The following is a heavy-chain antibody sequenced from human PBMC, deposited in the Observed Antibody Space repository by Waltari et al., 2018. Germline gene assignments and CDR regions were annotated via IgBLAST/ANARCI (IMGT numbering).Heavy chain of an antibody. D-gene: IGHD3-10*01. CDR2: VYPADPDT. CDR3: ARGSPDDWFDP. Sequence: QLVQSGTEVIKGGEDQQSSCKRSGYNVNTYWVAWVRQMPGKGLEWMGIVYPADPDTRYSQSFQGNVTISADKSIHTVYLQWTSFEASDTATSYCARGSPDDWFDPRGQGTSVTLSS. V-gene: IGHV5-51*03. CDR1: GYNVNTYW. J-gene: IGHJ5*02.